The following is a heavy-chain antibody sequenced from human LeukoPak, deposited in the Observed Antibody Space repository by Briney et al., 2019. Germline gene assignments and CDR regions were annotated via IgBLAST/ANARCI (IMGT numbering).Heavy chain of an antibody. CDR3: VKSAPPD. Sequence: GRSLRLSCAASGFTFSSYGMHWVRQAPGKGLEWVAVISYDGSNKYYADSVKGRFTISRDNSKNTLYLQMNSLRAEDTAVYYCVKSAPPDWGQGTLVTVSS. CDR2: ISYDGSNK. V-gene: IGHV3-30*18. J-gene: IGHJ4*02. CDR1: GFTFSSYG.